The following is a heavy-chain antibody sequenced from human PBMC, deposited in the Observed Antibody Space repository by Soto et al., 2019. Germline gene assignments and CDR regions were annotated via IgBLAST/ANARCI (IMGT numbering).Heavy chain of an antibody. CDR1: GGSISGGDYY. D-gene: IGHD3-22*01. V-gene: IGHV4-30-4*01. J-gene: IGHJ4*02. CDR2: IYYSGST. Sequence: QVQLQESGPGLVKPSQTLSLTCTVSGGSISGGDYYWSWLRQPPGKGLEWIGYIYYSGSTYYNPSLKSRVTISVDTSKNQFSLKLSSVTAADTAVYYCARVRNSDNYYGDMDYWGQGALVTVSS. CDR3: ARVRNSDNYYGDMDY.